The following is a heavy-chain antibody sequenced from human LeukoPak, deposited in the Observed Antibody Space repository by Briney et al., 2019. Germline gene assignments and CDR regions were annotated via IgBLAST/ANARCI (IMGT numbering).Heavy chain of an antibody. CDR3: AKGGDILTGYYLYWYFDL. V-gene: IGHV3-23*01. D-gene: IGHD3-9*01. CDR1: GFTFSAYA. Sequence: TGGSLRLSCAASGFTFSAYAMSWVRQAPGKGLEWVSAISRSGSSTDYADSVKGRFTISRDNSENTLYLQMNSLRPEDTAVYYCAKGGDILTGYYLYWYFDLWGRGTLVTVSS. CDR2: ISRSGSST. J-gene: IGHJ2*01.